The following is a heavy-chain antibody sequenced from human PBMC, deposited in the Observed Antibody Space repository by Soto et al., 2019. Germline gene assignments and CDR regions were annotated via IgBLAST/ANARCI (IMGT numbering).Heavy chain of an antibody. CDR2: IWYDGSNK. V-gene: IGHV3-33*01. J-gene: IGHJ4*02. CDR1: GFTFSSYG. Sequence: QVQLVESGGGVVQPGRSLRLSCAASGFTFSSYGMHWVRQAPGKGLEWVAVIWYDGSNKYYADSVKGRFTISRDNSKNRLDLQMNSLRAEDTAVYYCARDRDSSGWSQIDYWGQGTLVTVSS. D-gene: IGHD6-19*01. CDR3: ARDRDSSGWSQIDY.